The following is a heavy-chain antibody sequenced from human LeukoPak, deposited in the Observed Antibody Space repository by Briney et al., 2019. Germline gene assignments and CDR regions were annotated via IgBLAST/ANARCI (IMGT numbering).Heavy chain of an antibody. CDR3: ARAPSENNGWGPPCYSYGLDV. D-gene: IGHD6-19*01. CDR2: ITGSTYRT. J-gene: IGHJ6*02. V-gene: IGHV3-23*01. CDR1: EFTFSNYA. Sequence: PGGSLRLSCAASEFTFSNYAMTWVRQAPGKGLQWVSTITGSTYRTYYVESVRGRFTISRDNFNNTLYLQMNNLRAEDTAVYYCARAPSENNGWGPPCYSYGLDVWGQGTTVTVSS.